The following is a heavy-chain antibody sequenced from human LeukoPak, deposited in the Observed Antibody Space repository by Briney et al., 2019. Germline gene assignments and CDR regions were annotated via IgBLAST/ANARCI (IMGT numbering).Heavy chain of an antibody. V-gene: IGHV3-7*01. CDR1: GFIFSSYW. Sequence: GGSLRLSCAASGFIFSSYWMSWVRQAPGKGLEWVANIKQGGSEKYYVDSVKGRFTISRDNAKNSLFLQINSRRAEDTAVYYCARDVVTITSDYWGQGTLVTVSS. CDR2: IKQGGSEK. J-gene: IGHJ4*02. CDR3: ARDVVTITSDY. D-gene: IGHD3-10*01.